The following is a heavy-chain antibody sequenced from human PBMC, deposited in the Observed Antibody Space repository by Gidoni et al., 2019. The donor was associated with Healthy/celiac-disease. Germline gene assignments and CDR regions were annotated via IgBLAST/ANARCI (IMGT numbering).Heavy chain of an antibody. D-gene: IGHD5-12*01. Sequence: EVQLLESGGGLVQPGGSLRLSCAASGFTFSSYAMSWVRQAPGKGLEWVSAISGSGGSTYYADSVKGRFTISRDNSKNTLYLQMNSLRAEDTAVYYCAKDNRDGYNYLFGFDYWGQGTLVTVSS. CDR2: ISGSGGST. V-gene: IGHV3-23*01. J-gene: IGHJ4*02. CDR3: AKDNRDGYNYLFGFDY. CDR1: GFTFSSYA.